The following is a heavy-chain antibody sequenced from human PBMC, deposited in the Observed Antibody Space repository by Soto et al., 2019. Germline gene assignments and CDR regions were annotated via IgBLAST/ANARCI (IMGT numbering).Heavy chain of an antibody. CDR1: GCSISSGGYS. CDR3: AAGGGLPRYY. Sequence: PAETLSLTCAVSGCSISSGGYSWSWIRQPPGKGLEWIGYIYHSGSTYYNPSLKSRVTISVDRSKNQFSLKLSSVTAADTAVYYCAAGGGLPRYYWSQGTLVTVSS. J-gene: IGHJ4*02. D-gene: IGHD5-12*01. CDR2: IYHSGST. V-gene: IGHV4-30-2*01.